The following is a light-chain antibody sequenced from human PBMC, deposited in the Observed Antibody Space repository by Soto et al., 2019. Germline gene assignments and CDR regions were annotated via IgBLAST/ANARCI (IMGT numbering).Light chain of an antibody. Sequence: ELVLTQSPGTLSLSPGERATLSCRASQSVSSSYLAWYQQTPGQAPRLLIYGASSRATGIPDRFSGSGSGTDFTLTISRLEPEDFAVYYCQQYGSSLLFTFGPGTKVDIK. CDR3: QQYGSSLLFT. CDR2: GAS. J-gene: IGKJ3*01. CDR1: QSVSSSY. V-gene: IGKV3-20*01.